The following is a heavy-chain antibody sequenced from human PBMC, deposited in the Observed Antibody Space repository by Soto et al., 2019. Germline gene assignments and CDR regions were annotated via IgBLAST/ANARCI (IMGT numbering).Heavy chain of an antibody. CDR1: GDSISSGGYS. D-gene: IGHD3-16*01. CDR2: IYHSGSS. CDR3: ARGRLSTGDFDY. Sequence: SETLSLTCAVSGDSISSGGYSWSWIRQPPGKGLEWIGYIYHSGSSYYNPSLKSRVTISGDRSKNQFSLKLSSVTAADTAVYYCARGRLSTGDFDYWGQGTLVTVSS. V-gene: IGHV4-30-2*01. J-gene: IGHJ4*02.